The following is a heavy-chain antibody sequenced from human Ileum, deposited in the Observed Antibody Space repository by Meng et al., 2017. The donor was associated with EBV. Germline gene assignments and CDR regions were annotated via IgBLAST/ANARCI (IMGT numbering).Heavy chain of an antibody. D-gene: IGHD6-13*01. CDR3: ARPIAAAGWFDP. Sequence: QLTLQGPGPGLVKPSGTLSPTSTVPGGPIKSSSYSWGWIRQPPGKGLEWIGSIYYSGRTYYNPSLKSRVTISVDTSKNQFSLKLSSVTAADTAVYYCARPIAAAGWFDPWGQGTLVTVSS. CDR2: IYYSGRT. V-gene: IGHV4-39*01. CDR1: GGPIKSSSYS. J-gene: IGHJ5*02.